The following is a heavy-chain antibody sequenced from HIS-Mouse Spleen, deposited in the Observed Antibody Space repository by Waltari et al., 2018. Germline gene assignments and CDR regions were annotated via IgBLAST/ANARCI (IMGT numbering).Heavy chain of an antibody. Sequence: QVTLRESGPALVKPTQTLTLTCTFSGFSLSTSGMCVSWIRQPPGKALEWLARIDWDDDKYYSTSLKTRITISQDTSKNQVVLTMTNMDPVDTATYYCARIAEGYSSGWYAFDYWGQGTLVTVS. J-gene: IGHJ4*02. CDR2: IDWDDDK. D-gene: IGHD6-19*01. CDR1: GFSLSTSGMC. V-gene: IGHV2-70*15. CDR3: ARIAEGYSSGWYAFDY.